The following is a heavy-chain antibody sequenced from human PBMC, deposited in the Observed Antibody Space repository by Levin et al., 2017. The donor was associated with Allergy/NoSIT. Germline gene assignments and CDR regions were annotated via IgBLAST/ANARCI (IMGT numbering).Heavy chain of an antibody. V-gene: IGHV3-23*01. CDR1: GFTFSSYA. J-gene: IGHJ3*02. CDR3: AKDHSSGWFGAFDI. CDR2: ISGSGGST. D-gene: IGHD6-19*01. Sequence: GESLKISCAASGFTFSSYAMSWVRQAPGKGLEWVSAISGSGGSTYYADSVKGRFTISRDNSKNTLYLQMNSLRAEDTAVYYCAKDHSSGWFGAFDIWGQGTMVTVSS.